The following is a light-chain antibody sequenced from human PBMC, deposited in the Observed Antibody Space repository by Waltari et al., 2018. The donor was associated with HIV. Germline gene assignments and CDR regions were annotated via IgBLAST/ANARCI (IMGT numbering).Light chain of an antibody. CDR1: QSVSTS. CDR2: DAS. Sequence: EIVLTQSPATLSLSPGERATLSCRASQSVSTSLAWYQQKPGQAPRLLIYDASNRATGIPARFSGSGSGTDFTLTINSLEPEDFAVYYCQQRSNWPPNTFGGGTKVEIK. V-gene: IGKV3-11*01. CDR3: QQRSNWPPNT. J-gene: IGKJ4*01.